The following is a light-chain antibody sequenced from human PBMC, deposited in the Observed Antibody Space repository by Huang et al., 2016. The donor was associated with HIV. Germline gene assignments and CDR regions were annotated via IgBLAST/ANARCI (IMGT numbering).Light chain of an antibody. J-gene: IGKJ2*01. Sequence: EIVLTQSPGTLSLSPGERATLSGRASQSVSSSSLAWYQQKPGQAPRLLIYGASSRATGIPDRFSGSGSGTDFTLTISRLEPEDFAVYFCQQYGSSPAFGQGTKLEIK. CDR3: QQYGSSPA. V-gene: IGKV3-20*01. CDR2: GAS. CDR1: QSVSSSS.